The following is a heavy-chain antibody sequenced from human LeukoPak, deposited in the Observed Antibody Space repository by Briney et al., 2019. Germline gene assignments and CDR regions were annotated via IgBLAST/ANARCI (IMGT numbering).Heavy chain of an antibody. CDR1: GGSISNKY. D-gene: IGHD6-6*01. CDR3: ARDWGVGGRPGYMDV. CDR2: IYYRGST. Sequence: SETLSLTCTVSGGSISNKYWSWIRQPPGKGLEWIGYIYYRGSTNYNPSLKSRVTILVDRSKNQFSLKLSSVTAADTAVYFCARDWGVGGRPGYMDVWGKGTTVTVSS. J-gene: IGHJ6*03. V-gene: IGHV4-59*01.